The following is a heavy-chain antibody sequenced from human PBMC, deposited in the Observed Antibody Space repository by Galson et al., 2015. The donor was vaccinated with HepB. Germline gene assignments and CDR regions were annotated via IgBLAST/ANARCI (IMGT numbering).Heavy chain of an antibody. CDR3: ARDERLGYCTNGVCLDV. J-gene: IGHJ6*04. D-gene: IGHD2-8*01. V-gene: IGHV1-69*13. CDR1: GGTFSSYA. CDR2: IIPIFGTA. Sequence: SVKVSCKASGGTFSSYAISWVRQAPGQGLEWMGGIIPIFGTANYAQKFQGRVTITADESTSTAYMELSSLRSEDTAVYYCARDERLGYCTNGVCLDVWGKGTTVTVSS.